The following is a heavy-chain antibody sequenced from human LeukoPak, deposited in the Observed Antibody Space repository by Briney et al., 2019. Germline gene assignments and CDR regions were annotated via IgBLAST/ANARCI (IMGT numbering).Heavy chain of an antibody. CDR2: MKPDSGNT. V-gene: IGHV1-8*01. J-gene: IGHJ4*02. CDR3: AVHLPGDYLDR. Sequence: ASVRVSCKASGCAFNIYDINWVRQATGQGLEWMGWMKPDSGNTGFAQKFQGRVTMTRNTSITTAYMELSSLRFEDTAVYYCAVHLPGDYLDRWGQGTLVTVSS. CDR1: GCAFNIYD.